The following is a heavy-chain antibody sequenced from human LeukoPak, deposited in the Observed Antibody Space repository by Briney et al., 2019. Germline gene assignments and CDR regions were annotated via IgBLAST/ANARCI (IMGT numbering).Heavy chain of an antibody. CDR1: GFTFSSYA. D-gene: IGHD3-10*01. CDR3: AKRAFGENFFDF. CDR2: LSGSGGST. Sequence: GGSLRLSCAASGFTFSSYAMTWVRQAPGKGLQWVSTLSGSGGSTYYTDSVKGRFTISRDNSKHTLYLQMNSLRAEDTAIYYCAKRAFGENFFDFWGQGTLVTVPS. J-gene: IGHJ4*02. V-gene: IGHV3-23*01.